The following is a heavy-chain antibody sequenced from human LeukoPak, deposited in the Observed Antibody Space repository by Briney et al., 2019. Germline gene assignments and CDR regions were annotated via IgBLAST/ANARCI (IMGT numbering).Heavy chain of an antibody. V-gene: IGHV3-11*04. J-gene: IGHJ5*02. Sequence: PGGSLRLSCAASGFTFSDYYMSWIRQAPGKGLEWVSYISSSGSTIYYADSVKGRFTISRDNAKNSLYLQMNSLRAEDTAVYYCARVFYCSSTSCYPGNNWFDPWGQGTLVTVSS. CDR2: ISSSGSTI. CDR1: GFTFSDYY. CDR3: ARVFYCSSTSCYPGNNWFDP. D-gene: IGHD2-2*01.